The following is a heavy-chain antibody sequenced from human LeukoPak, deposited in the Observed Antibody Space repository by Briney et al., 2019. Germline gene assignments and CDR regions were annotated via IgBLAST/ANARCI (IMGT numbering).Heavy chain of an antibody. J-gene: IGHJ6*03. CDR3: AKGSDYYYYYMDV. CDR2: ISWNSGSI. Sequence: GGSLRLSCASSGFTFSSYWMSWVRQAPGKGLEWVSGISWNSGSIGYADSVKGRFTISRDNAKNSLYLQMNSLRAEDTALYYCAKGSDYYYYYMDVWGKGTTVTVSS. CDR1: GFTFSSYW. V-gene: IGHV3-9*01.